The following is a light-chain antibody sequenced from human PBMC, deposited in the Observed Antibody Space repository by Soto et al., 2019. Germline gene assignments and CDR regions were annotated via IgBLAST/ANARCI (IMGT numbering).Light chain of an antibody. CDR2: DAS. V-gene: IGKV1-12*01. J-gene: IGKJ4*01. Sequence: IQMTQSTATMSASIGDTVTITCRASQSINRWLAWYQQKPGEAPKLLIYDASSLQSGVPSRFSGSGSGTDFTLTISSLQPEDFATYYCQQANSFPLTFGGGTNVDIK. CDR1: QSINRW. CDR3: QQANSFPLT.